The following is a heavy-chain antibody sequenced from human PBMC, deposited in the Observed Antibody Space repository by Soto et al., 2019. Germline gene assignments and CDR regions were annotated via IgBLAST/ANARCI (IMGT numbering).Heavy chain of an antibody. D-gene: IGHD2-2*01. Sequence: SVKVSCKASGGTFSSYAISWVRQAPGQGLEWMGGIIPIFGTANYAQKFQGRVTITADESTSTAYMELSSLRHEDTAVYYCAKDGGPAYCNSPGCSAEHFDYWGQGTQVTVS. CDR3: AKDGGPAYCNSPGCSAEHFDY. CDR2: IIPIFGTA. V-gene: IGHV1-69*13. CDR1: GGTFSSYA. J-gene: IGHJ4*02.